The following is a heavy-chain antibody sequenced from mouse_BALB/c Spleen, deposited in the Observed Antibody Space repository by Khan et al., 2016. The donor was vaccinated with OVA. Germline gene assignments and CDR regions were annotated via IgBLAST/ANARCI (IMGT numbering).Heavy chain of an antibody. D-gene: IGHD1-2*01. CDR3: ARGGGTAPFAY. CDR2: ISDLAYTF. Sequence: EVQLLETGGGLVQPGGSRKLSCAASGFTFSDYGMAWVRQAPGKGPEWVAFISDLAYTFYYADTVTGRFTLSRENAKNTLYLKMSSLRSGDTAMYYCARGGGTAPFAYWGQGTLVTVSA. V-gene: IGHV5-15*02. CDR1: GFTFSDYG. J-gene: IGHJ3*01.